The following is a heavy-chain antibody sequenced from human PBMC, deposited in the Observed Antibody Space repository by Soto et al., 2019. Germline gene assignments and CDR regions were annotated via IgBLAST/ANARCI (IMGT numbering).Heavy chain of an antibody. Sequence: QVQLVESGGGVVQPGRSLRLSCVASGFTFSTYGMNWVRQAPGKGLEWVAVVSNDGGLSHYADSVQGRFTVSRDNSKNTLYLQMNSLTAEDTAVYYCAKEFHSHGWGSFFDYWGQGTLVTVSS. CDR3: AKEFHSHGWGSFFDY. CDR2: VSNDGGLS. D-gene: IGHD6-19*01. J-gene: IGHJ4*02. V-gene: IGHV3-30*18. CDR1: GFTFSTYG.